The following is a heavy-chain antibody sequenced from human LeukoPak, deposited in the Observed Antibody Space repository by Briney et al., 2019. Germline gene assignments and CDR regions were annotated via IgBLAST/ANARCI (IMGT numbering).Heavy chain of an antibody. V-gene: IGHV3-21*01. CDR1: GFTFSSYS. CDR2: ISSRSSYI. CDR3: ARGSTGGYSGYDATRKDFDY. Sequence: GGSLRLSCAASGFTFSSYSMNWVRQAPGKGLEWVSSISSRSSYIYYTDSVKGRFTISRDNAKNSLHLQMNSLRAEDTALYYCARGSTGGYSGYDATRKDFDYWGQGILVTVSS. J-gene: IGHJ4*02. D-gene: IGHD5-12*01.